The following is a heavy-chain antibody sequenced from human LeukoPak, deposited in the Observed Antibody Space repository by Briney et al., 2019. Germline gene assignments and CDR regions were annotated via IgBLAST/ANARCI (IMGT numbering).Heavy chain of an antibody. D-gene: IGHD3-9*01. CDR1: GYTFTSYG. V-gene: IGHV1-18*01. CDR3: TRXXXGYXWFDP. Sequence: ASVKVSCKASGYTFTSYGISWVRQAPGQGLEWMGWISGYNGNTNYAQKFQGRVTMTTDTSTNTAYMELRSLRSDDTAVYYCTRXXXGYXWFDPWGRGTLVTVSS. J-gene: IGHJ5*02. CDR2: ISGYNGNT.